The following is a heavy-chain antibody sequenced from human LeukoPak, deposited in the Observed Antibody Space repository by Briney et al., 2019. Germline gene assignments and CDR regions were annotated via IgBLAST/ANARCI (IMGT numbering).Heavy chain of an antibody. CDR1: GYTFTSYG. J-gene: IGHJ5*02. CDR3: ARVTGGRYCSTTSCYMRGWFDP. V-gene: IGHV1-69*13. Sequence: SVKVSCKASGYTFTSYGISWVRQAPGQGLEWMGWIIPVFGTSNYAQKFQGRVTITADESTRTAYMELSSLRSEDTAVYYCARVTGGRYCSTTSCYMRGWFDPWGQGTLVTVSS. CDR2: IIPVFGTS. D-gene: IGHD2-2*02.